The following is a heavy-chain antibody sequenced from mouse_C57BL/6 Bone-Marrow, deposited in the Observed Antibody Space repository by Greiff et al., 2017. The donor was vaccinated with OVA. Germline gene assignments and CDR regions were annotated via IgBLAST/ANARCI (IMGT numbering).Heavy chain of an antibody. CDR3: ATLPDYDYDERLAY. CDR2: ISSGSSTI. J-gene: IGHJ3*01. Sequence: EVKVVESGGGLVKPGGSLKLSCAASGFTFSDYGMHWVRQAPEKGLEWVAYISSGSSTIYYAGTVKGRFTISRDNAKNTLFLQMTSLRSEDTAMYYCATLPDYDYDERLAYWGQGTLVTVSA. D-gene: IGHD2-4*01. CDR1: GFTFSDYG. V-gene: IGHV5-17*01.